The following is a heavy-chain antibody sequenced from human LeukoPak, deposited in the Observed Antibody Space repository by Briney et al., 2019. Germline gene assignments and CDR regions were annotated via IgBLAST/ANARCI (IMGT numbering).Heavy chain of an antibody. CDR1: GFTFSSYS. J-gene: IGHJ4*02. CDR3: ARGGSGDIPVDY. D-gene: IGHD2-15*01. CDR2: ISSSSSYI. Sequence: GGSLRLSCAASGFTFSSYSMNWVRQAPGKGLEWVSSISSSSSYIYYADPVKGRFTISRDNAKNSLYLQMNSLRAEDTAVYYCARGGSGDIPVDYWGQGTLVTVSS. V-gene: IGHV3-21*01.